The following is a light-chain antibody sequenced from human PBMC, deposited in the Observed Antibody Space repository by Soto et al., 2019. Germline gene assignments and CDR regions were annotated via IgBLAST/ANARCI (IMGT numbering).Light chain of an antibody. J-gene: IGKJ5*01. CDR2: AAS. CDR1: QCISAS. CDR3: QNLTSYPFT. Sequence: IQLTQSPSSLSASVGDTVTITCRASQCISASLAWYQQKPWKAPRLLSYAASTLQGGGPSRLSGSGSGTDLTLTINTLQSEDFATYYCQNLTSYPFTLRQGTRLEIK. V-gene: IGKV1-9*01.